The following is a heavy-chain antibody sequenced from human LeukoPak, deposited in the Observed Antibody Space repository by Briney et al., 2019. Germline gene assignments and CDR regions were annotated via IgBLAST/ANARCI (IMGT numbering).Heavy chain of an antibody. V-gene: IGHV4-4*07. CDR3: ARHSGSSPHYFDY. CDR1: GGSISNYY. J-gene: IGHJ4*02. D-gene: IGHD1-26*01. CDR2: VYTSGAT. Sequence: SETLSLTCTVSGGSISNYYWSWIRQPAGKGLEWIGRVYTSGATNYNPSLKSRVTMSVDTSKNQFSLRLTSVTAADTAVYYCARHSGSSPHYFDYWGQGTLVTVSS.